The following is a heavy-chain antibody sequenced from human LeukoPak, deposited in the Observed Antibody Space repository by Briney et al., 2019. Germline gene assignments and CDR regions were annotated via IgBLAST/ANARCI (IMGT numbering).Heavy chain of an antibody. V-gene: IGHV1-8*01. D-gene: IGHD3-3*01. Sequence: ASVKVSCKASGYTFTSYDINWVRQATGQGLEWMGWMNPNSGNTGYAQKFQGRVTMTRNTSISTAYMELSSLRSEDTAVYYCARGGSFLRFLEWSHYYGMDVWGQGTTVTVSS. CDR3: ARGGSFLRFLEWSHYYGMDV. CDR2: MNPNSGNT. J-gene: IGHJ6*02. CDR1: GYTFTSYD.